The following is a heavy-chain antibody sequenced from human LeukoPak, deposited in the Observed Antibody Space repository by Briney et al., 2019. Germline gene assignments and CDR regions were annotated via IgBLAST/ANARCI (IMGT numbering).Heavy chain of an antibody. CDR3: AKHYMGSYDNRGLDY. CDR1: GGSISSSNW. J-gene: IGHJ4*02. CDR2: VYYSGYT. Sequence: SGTLSLTCAVSGGSISSSNWWSWVRQPPGKGLEWIGSVYYSGYTYSNPSVASRVTISVDTSKNQFSLKLSSVTAADTAIYYCAKHYMGSYDNRGLDYWGQGTLVTVSS. V-gene: IGHV4-4*02. D-gene: IGHD3-10*01.